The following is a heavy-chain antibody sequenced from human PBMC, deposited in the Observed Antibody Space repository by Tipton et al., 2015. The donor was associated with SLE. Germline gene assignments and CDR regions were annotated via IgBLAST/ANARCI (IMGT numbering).Heavy chain of an antibody. J-gene: IGHJ2*01. CDR3: ARDRAGRGGVRYFDL. CDR2: IYTSGST. CDR1: GVSISSGDYY. D-gene: IGHD3-16*01. Sequence: ILSLTCTVSGVSISSGDYYWNWIRQPAGQGLEWIGRIYTSGSTNYNPSLKSRVTMSVDTSKNHFSLKLSSVTAADTAVYYCARDRAGRGGVRYFDLWGRGTLVTVSS. V-gene: IGHV4-61*02.